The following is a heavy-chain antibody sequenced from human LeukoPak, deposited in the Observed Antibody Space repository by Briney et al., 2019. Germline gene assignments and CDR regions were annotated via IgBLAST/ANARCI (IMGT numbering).Heavy chain of an antibody. D-gene: IGHD4-17*01. Sequence: ASVKVSCKASGYTFTDYYMHWVRQAPGQGLEWMGWINPNSGGTNNEQKFQGRVTMTRDTSVSTVYMELSRLRYDDTAVYYCASAYGDYDWGQGTLVTVSS. CDR1: GYTFTDYY. CDR2: INPNSGGT. V-gene: IGHV1-2*02. J-gene: IGHJ4*02. CDR3: ASAYGDYD.